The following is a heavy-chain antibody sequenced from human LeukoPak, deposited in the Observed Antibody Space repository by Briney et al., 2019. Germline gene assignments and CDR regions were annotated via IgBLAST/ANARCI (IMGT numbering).Heavy chain of an antibody. Sequence: TSETLSLTCTVSGGSISSGSYYWSWIRQPAGKGLEWIGRIYTSGSTNYNPSLKSRVTISVDTSKNQFSLKLSSVTAADTAVYYCARYSSGWPRPYYFDYWGQGTLVTVSS. V-gene: IGHV4-61*02. J-gene: IGHJ4*02. CDR3: ARYSSGWPRPYYFDY. D-gene: IGHD6-19*01. CDR2: IYTSGST. CDR1: GGSISSGSYY.